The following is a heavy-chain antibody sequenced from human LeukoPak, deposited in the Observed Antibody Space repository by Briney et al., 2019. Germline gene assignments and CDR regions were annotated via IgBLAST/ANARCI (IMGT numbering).Heavy chain of an antibody. CDR2: IIPIFGTA. CDR1: GGTFSSYA. V-gene: IGHV1-69*05. CDR3: ARDEVVTGDYYYCMDV. D-gene: IGHD4-23*01. J-gene: IGHJ6*03. Sequence: SVKVSCKASGGTFSSYAISWVRQAPGQGLEWMGGIIPIFGTANYAQKFQGRVTITTDESTSTAYTELSSLRSEDTAVYYCARDEVVTGDYYYCMDVWGKGTTVTVSS.